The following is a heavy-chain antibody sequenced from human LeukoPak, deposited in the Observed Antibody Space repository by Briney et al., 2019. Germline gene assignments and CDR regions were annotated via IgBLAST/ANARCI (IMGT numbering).Heavy chain of an antibody. J-gene: IGHJ4*02. CDR3: TSGNYYQDY. CDR1: GASISPYY. CDR2: VFYNGRT. Sequence: PSETLSLTCSVSGASISPYYWVWIRQPPGKGLEWIGYVFYNGRTSYNPSLKSRVTISADTSKNQFSLKMNSVTAADTAVYYCTSGNYYQDYWGQGTVVTVSP. D-gene: IGHD1-26*01. V-gene: IGHV4-59*08.